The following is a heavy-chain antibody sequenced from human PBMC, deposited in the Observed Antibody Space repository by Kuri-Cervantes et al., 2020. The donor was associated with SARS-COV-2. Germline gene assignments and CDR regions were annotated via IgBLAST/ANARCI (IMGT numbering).Heavy chain of an antibody. D-gene: IGHD1-26*01. CDR3: ARDFRVGATTLDY. V-gene: IGHV1-18*04. J-gene: IGHJ4*02. CDR2: ISAYNGNT. CDR1: GYTFTGYY. Sequence: ASVKVSCKASGYTFTGYYMHWVRQAPGQGLEWMGWISAYNGNTNYAQKLQGRVTMTTDTSTSTAYMELRSLRSDDTAVYYCARDFRVGATTLDYWGQGTLVTVSS.